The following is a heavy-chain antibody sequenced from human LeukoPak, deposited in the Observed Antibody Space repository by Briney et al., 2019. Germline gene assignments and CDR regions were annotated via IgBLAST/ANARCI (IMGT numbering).Heavy chain of an antibody. CDR3: ARDSYYDSSGYYLL. Sequence: GGSLRLSCAASGFTVSSNYMSWVRQAPGKGLEWVSVIYSGGSTYYADSVKGRFTISRDNSKNTLYLQMNSLRAEDTAVYYCARDSYYDSSGYYLLWGQGTLVTVSS. V-gene: IGHV3-66*01. J-gene: IGHJ4*02. CDR1: GFTVSSNY. CDR2: IYSGGST. D-gene: IGHD3-22*01.